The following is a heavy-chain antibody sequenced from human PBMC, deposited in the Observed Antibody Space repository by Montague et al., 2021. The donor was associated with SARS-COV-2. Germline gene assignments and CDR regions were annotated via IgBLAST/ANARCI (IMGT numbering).Heavy chain of an antibody. CDR3: ARDALGDGYNLDF. D-gene: IGHD5-24*01. CDR2: ITNSGTT. Sequence: SLRLSCAASGFIFSIYEMNWVRQAPGKGLEWISYITNSGTTYYADSVKGRFTVSRDNAKNSLYLQMNSVRAEDTAIYYCARDALGDGYNLDFWGQGTPATVSS. J-gene: IGHJ4*02. CDR1: GFIFSIYE. V-gene: IGHV3-48*03.